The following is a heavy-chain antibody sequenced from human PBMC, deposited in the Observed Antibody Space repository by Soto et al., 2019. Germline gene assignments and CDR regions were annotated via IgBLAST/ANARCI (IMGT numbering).Heavy chain of an antibody. CDR2: ISKSDYT. CDR3: AREDSIIIPAVSDF. D-gene: IGHD2-2*01. J-gene: IGHJ4*02. V-gene: IGHV3-21*01. CDR1: GFAFNNYG. Sequence: PGGSLRLPCTVSGFAFNNYGINWVRQAPGKGLEWVSSISKSDYTYYSDSVKGRFTISRDNAKNSVSLQMNTLRVEDTAVYYCAREDSIIIPAVSDFWGQGTLVTVSS.